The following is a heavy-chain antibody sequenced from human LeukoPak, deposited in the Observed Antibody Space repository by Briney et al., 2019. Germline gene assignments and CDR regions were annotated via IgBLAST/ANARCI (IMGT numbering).Heavy chain of an antibody. CDR2: IYHSGST. V-gene: IGHV4-30-2*03. CDR1: GGSISSGGYY. CDR3: ARHEYSSSTPFDY. J-gene: IGHJ4*01. Sequence: PSETLSLTCTVSGGSISSGGYYWSWIRQPPGKGLEWIGYIYHSGSTYYNPSLKSRVTISVDTSKNQFSLKLSSVTAADTAVYYCARHEYSSSTPFDYWGQEPWSPSPQ. D-gene: IGHD6-6*01.